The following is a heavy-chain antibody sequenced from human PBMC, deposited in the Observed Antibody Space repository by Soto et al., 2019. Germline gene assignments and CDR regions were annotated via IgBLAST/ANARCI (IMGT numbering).Heavy chain of an antibody. D-gene: IGHD2-8*01. CDR3: VKDLNGLSY. CDR1: GFIFNDYT. J-gene: IGHJ4*02. Sequence: QPGGSLRLSCAASGFIFNDYTMHWVRQAPGKGLEWVSLVSWDGRTTFYADAVKGRFTISRDNSKDSLYLEMNSLRVEDSALYYCVKDLNGLSYWGQGTLVTVSS. V-gene: IGHV3-43*01. CDR2: VSWDGRTT.